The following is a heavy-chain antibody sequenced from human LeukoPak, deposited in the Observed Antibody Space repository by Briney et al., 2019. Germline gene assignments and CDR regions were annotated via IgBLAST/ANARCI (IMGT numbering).Heavy chain of an antibody. J-gene: IGHJ4*02. CDR2: IYPGDSDT. Sequence: GESLKVSCKGSGYSFTSYSIGWVRQMPGKGLEWMGIIYPGDSDTRYSPSFQGQVTISADKSISTAYLQWSSLKASDTAMYYCAIHGGYDILTGYSLDYWGQGTLVTVSS. CDR1: GYSFTSYS. V-gene: IGHV5-51*01. CDR3: AIHGGYDILTGYSLDY. D-gene: IGHD3-9*01.